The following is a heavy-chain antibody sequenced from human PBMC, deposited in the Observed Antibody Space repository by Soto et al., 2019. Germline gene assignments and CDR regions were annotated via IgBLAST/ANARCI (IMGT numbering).Heavy chain of an antibody. Sequence: GGSLRLSCIVSGFAFSSYWMSWVRQAPGKGLEWVASIKQDESEKYYVDSVKGRFTISRDNVQDSLFLQMNSLSAEDTAVYFCVRDVGFDYVNWGQGTLVTV. CDR1: GFAFSSYW. CDR3: VRDVGFDYVN. CDR2: IKQDESEK. J-gene: IGHJ4*02. V-gene: IGHV3-7*01. D-gene: IGHD3-16*01.